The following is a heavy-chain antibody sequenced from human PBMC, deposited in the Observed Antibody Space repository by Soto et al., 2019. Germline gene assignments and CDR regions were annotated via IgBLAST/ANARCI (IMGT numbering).Heavy chain of an antibody. CDR2: ISSSSSYI. D-gene: IGHD3-3*01. CDR3: ARDLVVVFYDFWSRQNRFAP. V-gene: IGHV3-21*01. Sequence: GGSLRLSCAASGVTFSSYSMNWVRQAPGKGLEWVSSISSSSSYIYYADSVKGRFTISRDNAKNSLYLQMNILRAEDTAVYYCARDLVVVFYDFWSRQNRFAPWGQRS. J-gene: IGHJ5*02. CDR1: GVTFSSYS.